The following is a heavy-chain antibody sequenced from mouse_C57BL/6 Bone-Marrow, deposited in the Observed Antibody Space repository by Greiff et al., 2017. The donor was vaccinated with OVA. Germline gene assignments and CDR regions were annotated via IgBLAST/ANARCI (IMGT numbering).Heavy chain of an antibody. CDR3: TRYDGGFDY. CDR1: GYTFTDYE. J-gene: IGHJ2*01. D-gene: IGHD2-12*01. V-gene: IGHV1-15*01. Sequence: VKLVESGAELVRPGASVTLSCKASGYTFTDYEMHWVKQTPVHGLEWIGAIDPETGGTAYNQKFKGKAILTADKSSSTAYMELRSLTSEDSAVYYCTRYDGGFDYWGQGTTLTVSS. CDR2: IDPETGGT.